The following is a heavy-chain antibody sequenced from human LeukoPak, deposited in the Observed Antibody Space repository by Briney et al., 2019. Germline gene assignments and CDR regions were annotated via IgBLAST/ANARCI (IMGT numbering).Heavy chain of an antibody. D-gene: IGHD3-3*01. V-gene: IGHV3-30*18. CDR2: ISYDGSNK. CDR3: AKGFLEWLFDAFDI. CDR1: GFTFSSYG. Sequence: GRSLRLSCAASGFTFSSYGMHWVRQAPGKGPEWVAVISYDGSNKYYADSVKGRFTISRDNSKNTLYLQMNSLRAEDTAVYYCAKGFLEWLFDAFDIWGQGTMVTVSS. J-gene: IGHJ3*02.